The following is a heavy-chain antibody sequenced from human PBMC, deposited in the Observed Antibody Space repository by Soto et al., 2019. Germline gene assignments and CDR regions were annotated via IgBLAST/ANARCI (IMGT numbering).Heavy chain of an antibody. CDR1: GYSFTSYW. Sequence: GESLKISCKGSGYSFTSYWISWVRQMPGKGLEWMGRIDPSDSYTNYSPSFQGHVTISADKSISTAYLQWSSLKASDTAMYYCASTSSGWYSNYYYYGMDVWGQGTTVTVSS. D-gene: IGHD6-19*01. V-gene: IGHV5-10-1*01. CDR3: ASTSSGWYSNYYYYGMDV. J-gene: IGHJ6*02. CDR2: IDPSDSYT.